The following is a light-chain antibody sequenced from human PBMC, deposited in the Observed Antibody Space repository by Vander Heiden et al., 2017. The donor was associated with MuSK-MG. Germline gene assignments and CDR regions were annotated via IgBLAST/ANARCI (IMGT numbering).Light chain of an antibody. J-gene: IGKJ1*01. CDR2: EAS. CDR3: QEYKNFSPT. V-gene: IGKV1-5*02. Sequence: DIQMTQSPSGLSASVGDRVSILCRASQSGDRYLAWYQQKPGKAPKVLIYEASRLESGVPSRFSGSGSGTEFTLTITSLQPDDFATYYCQEYKNFSPTFGQGTKVEVK. CDR1: QSGDRY.